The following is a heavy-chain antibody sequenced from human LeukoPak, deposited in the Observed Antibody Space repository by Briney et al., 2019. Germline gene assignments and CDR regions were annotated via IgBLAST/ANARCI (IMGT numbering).Heavy chain of an antibody. CDR3: ARVSAMEGPSNFDY. J-gene: IGHJ4*02. Sequence: ASVKVSCKASGYTFTSYGIIWVRQAPGQGLEWMGWISAYNGSTNYAQKLQGRVTMTTDTSTSTAYMELRSLRSDDTAVYYCARVSAMEGPSNFDYWGQGTLVTVSS. CDR2: ISAYNGST. CDR1: GYTFTSYG. D-gene: IGHD5-18*01. V-gene: IGHV1-18*01.